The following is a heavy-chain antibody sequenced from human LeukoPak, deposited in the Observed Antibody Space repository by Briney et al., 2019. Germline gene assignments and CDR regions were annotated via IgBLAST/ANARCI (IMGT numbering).Heavy chain of an antibody. D-gene: IGHD4-23*01. J-gene: IGHJ3*02. CDR1: GYTFTTYT. Sequence: ASVKVSFKASGYTFTTYTITWVRQAPGQGLQLMGWITTQNGNTAYAQKFQDRITMTTDTYTSTAYMELRSLRSDDTPVYYCARGATVVTRAFDIGGQGTIVTVSS. CDR3: ARGATVVTRAFDI. V-gene: IGHV1-18*01. CDR2: ITTQNGNT.